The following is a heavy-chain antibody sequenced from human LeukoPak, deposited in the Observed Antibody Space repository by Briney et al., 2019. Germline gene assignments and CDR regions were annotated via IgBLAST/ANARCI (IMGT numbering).Heavy chain of an antibody. CDR1: GFSLSGYW. V-gene: IGHV3-74*01. CDR3: ARDCGGDCYTDY. D-gene: IGHD2-21*02. Sequence: GGSLRLSCVASGFSLSGYWMYWVRQAPGKGLMYISRNNGDGSTTNYADVVKGRFTMSRDNVKNTLYLQMNSLRAEDTAVYYCARDCGGDCYTDYWGQGTLVTVSS. J-gene: IGHJ4*02. CDR2: NNGDGSTT.